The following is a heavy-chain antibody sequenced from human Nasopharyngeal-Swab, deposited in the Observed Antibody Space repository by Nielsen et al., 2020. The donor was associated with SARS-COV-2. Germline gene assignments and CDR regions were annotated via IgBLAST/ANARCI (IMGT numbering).Heavy chain of an antibody. Sequence: WIRQPPGKGLEWVSYISSSGSTIYYADSVKDRFTISRDNAKNSLYLQMNSLRAEDTAVYYCARDEGARVLWFGELSTYYYYGMDVWGQGTTVTVSS. CDR2: ISSSGSTI. CDR3: ARDEGARVLWFGELSTYYYYGMDV. D-gene: IGHD3-10*01. V-gene: IGHV3-48*03. J-gene: IGHJ6*02.